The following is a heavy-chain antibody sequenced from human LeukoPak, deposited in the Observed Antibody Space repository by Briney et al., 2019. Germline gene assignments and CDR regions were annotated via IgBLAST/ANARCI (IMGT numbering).Heavy chain of an antibody. CDR2: LRGDGET. CDR3: ARASWISSADAVR. CDR1: GFSFSHYA. D-gene: IGHD2-2*03. V-gene: IGHV3-23*01. J-gene: IGHJ4*02. Sequence: GGSLRLSCAASGFSFSHYAMSWVRQAPTRGLEWVSSLRGDGETFYADSVKGRFTLSRDDSRNTVFLQLNNLRVDDTAVYYCARASWISSADAVRWGQGTLVTVSS.